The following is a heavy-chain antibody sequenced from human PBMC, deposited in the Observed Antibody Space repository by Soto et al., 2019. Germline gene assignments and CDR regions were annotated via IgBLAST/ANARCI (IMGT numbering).Heavy chain of an antibody. Sequence: EVQLLVSGGGSAQPGGSLRLSCEVSGFTLTNYAMSWVRQTPGKGLEWVSHISASGDRTYYADSVKGRFTISKDFSKNTLFLQMNSLRGEDSAVYYCEGWWTWGQWTMVTVSS. D-gene: IGHD2-15*01. J-gene: IGHJ3*01. V-gene: IGHV3-23*01. CDR3: EGWWT. CDR1: GFTLTNYA. CDR2: ISASGDRT.